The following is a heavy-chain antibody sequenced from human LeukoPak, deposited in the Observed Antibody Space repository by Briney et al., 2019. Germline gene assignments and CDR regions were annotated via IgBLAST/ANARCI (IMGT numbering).Heavy chain of an antibody. J-gene: IGHJ4*02. D-gene: IGHD6-13*01. CDR1: GFTFSASW. CDR2: IQRDGSGI. CDR3: ARIAAVGSRQFDS. V-gene: IGHV3-7*05. Sequence: GGSLRLSCAASGFTFSASWMSWVRQAPGKALEWVSNIQRDGSGIAYADSVKGRFTISRDNAKNSLFLQMTSLTAADTAVYFCARIAAVGSRQFDSWDQGTLVTVSS.